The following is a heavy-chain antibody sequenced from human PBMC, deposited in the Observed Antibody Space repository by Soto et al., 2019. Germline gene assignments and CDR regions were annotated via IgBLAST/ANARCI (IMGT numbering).Heavy chain of an antibody. J-gene: IGHJ4*02. CDR1: GFTFRKYW. Sequence: PGGSLRLSCAASGFTFRKYWMTWIRQAPGKGLEWVANINHDGSETSYVDSVKGRFTMSRDNSRNSLYLQMNSLRSEDTAFYYFSRGNGGEGSSCYFLDYFDYWGQGSLVTVSS. V-gene: IGHV3-7*03. CDR3: SRGNGGEGSSCYFLDYFDY. D-gene: IGHD3-22*01. CDR2: INHDGSET.